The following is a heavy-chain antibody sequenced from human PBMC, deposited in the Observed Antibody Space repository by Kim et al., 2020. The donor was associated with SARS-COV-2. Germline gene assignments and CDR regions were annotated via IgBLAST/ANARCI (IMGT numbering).Heavy chain of an antibody. Sequence: GGSLRLSCAASGFTFSSYGMHWVRQAPGKGLEWVAVIWYDGSNKYYADSVKGRFTISRDNSKNTLYLQMNSLRAEDTAVYYCAREDIVVVPAAQPINYYYYGMDVWGQGTTVTVSS. V-gene: IGHV3-33*01. CDR3: AREDIVVVPAAQPINYYYYGMDV. CDR2: IWYDGSNK. CDR1: GFTFSSYG. J-gene: IGHJ6*02. D-gene: IGHD2-2*01.